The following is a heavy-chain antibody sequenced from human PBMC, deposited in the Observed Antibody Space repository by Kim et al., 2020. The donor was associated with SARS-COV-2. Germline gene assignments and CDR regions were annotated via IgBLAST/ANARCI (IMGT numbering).Heavy chain of an antibody. Sequence: GGSLRLSCAASAFTLRSNWMSWVRQAPGKGLEWVARIDKDGNEKYYVDSVKGLFTISRDIAKNSLYLQMNSLRAEDTAVYYCARDVGTGAFFDCWGQGTLVTVS. J-gene: IGHJ4*02. D-gene: IGHD1-26*01. CDR1: AFTLRSNW. CDR3: ARDVGTGAFFDC. CDR2: IDKDGNEK. V-gene: IGHV3-7*01.